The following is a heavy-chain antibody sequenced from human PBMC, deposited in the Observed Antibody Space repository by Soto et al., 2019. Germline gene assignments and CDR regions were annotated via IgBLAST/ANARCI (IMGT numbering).Heavy chain of an antibody. CDR3: AKDCTTICPGLTVAETMDV. V-gene: IGHV3-53*01. D-gene: IGHD2-2*01. Sequence: GGSLRLSCAASGFTVSSSYMSWVRQAPGKGLEWVSLIYSGGATYYADSVKGRFTISRDNSKNTLYLQMNSLRAEDTAVYFCAKDCTTICPGLTVAETMDVWGQGTTVTVSS. CDR2: IYSGGAT. CDR1: GFTVSSSY. J-gene: IGHJ6*02.